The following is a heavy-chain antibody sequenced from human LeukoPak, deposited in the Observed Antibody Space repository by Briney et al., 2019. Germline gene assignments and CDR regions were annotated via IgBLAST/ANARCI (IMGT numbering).Heavy chain of an antibody. CDR1: GFTFSNYW. J-gene: IGHJ4*02. Sequence: PGGSLRLSCAASGFTFSNYWMYWVRQAPGKGLVWVSSINSDGSDTKYAGSVKGRFTTSRDNAKHTLYLQMNSLRADDTAIYYCARELVTSSYWGQGTLVTVSS. CDR2: INSDGSDT. V-gene: IGHV3-74*03. D-gene: IGHD4-23*01. CDR3: ARELVTSSY.